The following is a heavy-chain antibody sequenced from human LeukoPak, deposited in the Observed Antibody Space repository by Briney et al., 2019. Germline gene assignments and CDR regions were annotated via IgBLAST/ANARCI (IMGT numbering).Heavy chain of an antibody. J-gene: IGHJ6*03. Sequence: PSETLSLTCTVSGGSISSYYWSWIRQPPGKGLEWIGYIYYRGSTNYNPSLKSRVTISVDTSKNQFSLKLSSVTAADTAVYYCARGRSYYGSGSYYIPRGGFPYYYYMDVWGKGTTVTISS. CDR2: IYYRGST. CDR3: ARGRSYYGSGSYYIPRGGFPYYYYMDV. D-gene: IGHD3-10*01. V-gene: IGHV4-59*01. CDR1: GGSISSYY.